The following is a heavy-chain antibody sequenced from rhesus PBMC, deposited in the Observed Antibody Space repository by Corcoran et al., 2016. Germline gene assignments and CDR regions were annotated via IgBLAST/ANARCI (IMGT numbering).Heavy chain of an antibody. J-gene: IGHJ6*01. CDR3: VRDRVHYPDYCYGLDS. Sequence: QLQLQESGPGLVKPSETLSVTCAVSGGSISSSYWSWIRQAPGQGLEWIGYINGSGSTTNYNPSLKMRVTLSVDTSKNQFSLKLSSVTAADTAVYYCVRDRVHYPDYCYGLDSWGQGVVVTVSS. D-gene: IGHD5-24*01. CDR1: GGSISSSY. V-gene: IGHV4-169*02. CDR2: INGSGSTT.